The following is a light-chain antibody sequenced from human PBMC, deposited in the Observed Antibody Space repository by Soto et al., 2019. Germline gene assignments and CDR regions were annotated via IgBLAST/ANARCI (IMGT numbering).Light chain of an antibody. CDR1: QSVGSN. Sequence: EIVLTQSPATLSLSPGERAALSFRASQSVGSNLAWYQQKPGQPPRLLISGASTRATGIPARFSGSGSGTEFTLTISSLQSEHFAVYYCQQYNNWPPMFGQGTKVDI. CDR3: QQYNNWPPM. CDR2: GAS. V-gene: IGKV3-15*01. J-gene: IGKJ1*01.